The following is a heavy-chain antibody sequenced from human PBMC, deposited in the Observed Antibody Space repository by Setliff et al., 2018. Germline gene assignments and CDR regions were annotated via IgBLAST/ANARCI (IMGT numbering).Heavy chain of an antibody. J-gene: IGHJ4*02. CDR3: ARQGTYCDGGGGNCFPPNY. Sequence: PSETLSLTCTVSGDSISSSNYYWGWIRQPPGKGLEWIAAIKYSGSTSFNPSLKSRVTISVDKSKSQFSLKLSSVTAVDTAVYYYARQGTYCDGGGGNCFPPNYWGQGTQVTVSS. V-gene: IGHV4-39*01. D-gene: IGHD2-21*01. CDR1: GDSISSSNYY. CDR2: IKYSGST.